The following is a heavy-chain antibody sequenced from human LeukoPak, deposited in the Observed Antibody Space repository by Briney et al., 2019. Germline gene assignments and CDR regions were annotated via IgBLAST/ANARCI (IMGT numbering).Heavy chain of an antibody. CDR2: INHSGST. V-gene: IGHV4-34*01. D-gene: IGHD2-21*02. Sequence: SETLSLTCAVYGGSFSGYYWSWIRQPPGKGLEWIGEINHSGSTNYNPSLKSRVTISVDTSKNQFSLKLSSVTAADTAVYYCARKYCGGDCYTDYWGQGTLVTVSS. J-gene: IGHJ4*02. CDR3: ARKYCGGDCYTDY. CDR1: GGSFSGYY.